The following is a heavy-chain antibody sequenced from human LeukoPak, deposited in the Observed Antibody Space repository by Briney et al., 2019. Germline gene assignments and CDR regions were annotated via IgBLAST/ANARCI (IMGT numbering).Heavy chain of an antibody. V-gene: IGHV3-74*01. CDR1: GFTFSSFW. Sequence: GGSLRLSCAASGFTFSSFWMHWVRLDPGKGLLWVSRINTDGTSTAYADSVRGRFTISRDNAKNTLYLQMNSLRAEDTAVYYCAKDRGYYYGSGSYYDYRGQGTLVTVSS. CDR3: AKDRGYYYGSGSYYDY. J-gene: IGHJ4*02. D-gene: IGHD3-10*01. CDR2: INTDGTST.